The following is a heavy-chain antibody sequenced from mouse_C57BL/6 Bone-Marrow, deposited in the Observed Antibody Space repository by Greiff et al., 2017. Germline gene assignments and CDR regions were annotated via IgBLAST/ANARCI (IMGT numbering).Heavy chain of an antibody. J-gene: IGHJ4*01. CDR1: GYTFTSYW. CDR3: AREGEAQAAAMDY. V-gene: IGHV1-53*01. D-gene: IGHD3-2*02. CDR2: IYPSNGGS. Sequence: QVQLQQPGTELVKPGASVKLSCKASGYTFTSYWMHWVKQRPGQGLEWIGNIYPSNGGSNYNEKFKSKATLTGDKSSRTAYMQLSSLTSEVSAVYYCAREGEAQAAAMDYWGQGTSVTVSS.